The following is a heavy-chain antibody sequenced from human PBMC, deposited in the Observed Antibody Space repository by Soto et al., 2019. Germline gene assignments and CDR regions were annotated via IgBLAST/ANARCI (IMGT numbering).Heavy chain of an antibody. D-gene: IGHD6-19*01. V-gene: IGHV3-21*01. CDR2: ISSSSSYI. CDR3: ARVGIAVAGGDY. Sequence: EVQLVESGGGLVKPGGSLRLSCAASGFTFSSYSMNWVRQAPGKGLEWVSSISSSSSYIYYADSVKGRFTISSDNAKNSLYLQMNSLRAEDTAVYYCARVGIAVAGGDYWGQGTLVTVSS. CDR1: GFTFSSYS. J-gene: IGHJ4*02.